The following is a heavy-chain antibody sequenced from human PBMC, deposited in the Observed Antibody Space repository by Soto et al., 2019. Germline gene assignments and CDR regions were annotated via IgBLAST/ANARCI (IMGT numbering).Heavy chain of an antibody. CDR3: ARHPVSEWLAPRWFDP. D-gene: IGHD6-19*01. CDR2: ISAYNGNT. Sequence: QVQLVQSGAEVKKPGASVKVSCKASGYTFTSYGISWVRQAPGQGLEWMGWISAYNGNTNYAQKLQGRVTMTTDTSTSTAYIELRSLRSDDTAVYYCARHPVSEWLAPRWFDPWGQGTLVTVTS. J-gene: IGHJ5*02. V-gene: IGHV1-18*01. CDR1: GYTFTSYG.